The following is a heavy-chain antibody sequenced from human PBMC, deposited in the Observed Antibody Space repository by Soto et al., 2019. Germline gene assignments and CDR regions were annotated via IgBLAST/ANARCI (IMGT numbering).Heavy chain of an antibody. CDR1: GFTFSSYA. CDR2: ISSNGGST. Sequence: GGSLRLSCAASGFTFSSYAMHSVRQAPGKGLEYVSTISSNGGSTYYASSVKGRFTISRDSSKNTVSLEMTSLRAEDTAVYYCAKGGRQWLVTSDFNYWGQGA. J-gene: IGHJ4*02. D-gene: IGHD6-19*01. CDR3: AKGGRQWLVTSDFNY. V-gene: IGHV3-64*01.